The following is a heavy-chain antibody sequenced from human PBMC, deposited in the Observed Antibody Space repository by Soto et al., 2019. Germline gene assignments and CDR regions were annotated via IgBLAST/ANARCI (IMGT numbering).Heavy chain of an antibody. CDR1: GGTFNSYT. V-gene: IGHV1-69*06. J-gene: IGHJ4*02. CDR2: IIDFFGTA. D-gene: IGHD3-22*01. Sequence: QVQLVQSGAEVKKPGSSVKVSCKASGGTFNSYTVIWVRQAPRQGLEWVGGIIDFFGTAKYAQNFQGRVTITADKSTSTAYMELSSLRSEDTAVYYCARGHNYDIGAYYRFDYWGQGTLLTVSS. CDR3: ARGHNYDIGAYYRFDY.